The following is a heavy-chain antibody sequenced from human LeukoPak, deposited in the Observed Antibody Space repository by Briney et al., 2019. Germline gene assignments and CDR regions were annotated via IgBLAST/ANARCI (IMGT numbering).Heavy chain of an antibody. CDR3: ARDRPGSSGWYA. J-gene: IGHJ5*02. D-gene: IGHD6-19*01. Sequence: WVRQPPGKGLEWIGEIYHSGSTNYNPSLKSRVTISVDKSKNQFSLKLSSVTAADTAVYYCARDRPGSSGWYAWGQGTLVTVSS. CDR2: IYHSGST. V-gene: IGHV4-4*02.